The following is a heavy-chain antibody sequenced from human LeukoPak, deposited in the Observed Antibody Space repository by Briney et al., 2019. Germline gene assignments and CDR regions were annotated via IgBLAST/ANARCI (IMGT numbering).Heavy chain of an antibody. Sequence: ASVKVSCKASGGAFSSYAISWVRQAPGQGLEWMGGIIPIFGTANYAQKFQGRVTITADESTSTAYMELSSLRSEDMAVYYCARKAHSSSWDYYYYGMDVWGQGTTVTVSS. CDR3: ARKAHSSSWDYYYYGMDV. V-gene: IGHV1-69*13. CDR2: IIPIFGTA. D-gene: IGHD6-13*01. J-gene: IGHJ6*02. CDR1: GGAFSSYA.